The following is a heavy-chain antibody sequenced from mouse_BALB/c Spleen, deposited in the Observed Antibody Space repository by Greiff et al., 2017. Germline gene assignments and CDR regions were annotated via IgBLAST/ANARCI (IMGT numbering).Heavy chain of an antibody. Sequence: EVKLMESGGGLVKPGGSLKLSCAASGFTFSSYAMSWVRQTPEKRLEWVASISSGGSTYYPDSVKGRFTISRDNARNILYLQMSSLRSEDTAMYYCARDYYYGSSYVAWFAYWGQGTLVTVSA. D-gene: IGHD1-1*01. V-gene: IGHV5-6-5*01. CDR3: ARDYYYGSSYVAWFAY. J-gene: IGHJ3*01. CDR2: ISSGGST. CDR1: GFTFSSYA.